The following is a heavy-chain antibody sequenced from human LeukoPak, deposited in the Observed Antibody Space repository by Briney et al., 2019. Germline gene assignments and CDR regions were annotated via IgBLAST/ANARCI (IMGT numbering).Heavy chain of an antibody. CDR2: IKQDGSEK. V-gene: IGHV3-7*01. Sequence: PGGSLRLSCAASGFTFSNHYMSWVRQAPGKGLEWVADIKQDGSEKYYADSVKGRFTISRDNSRNTLYLQMNSLRAEDTAVYYCARGREYDILTGYFDSPGGLDYWGQGTLVTVSS. J-gene: IGHJ4*02. CDR1: GFTFSNHY. CDR3: ARGREYDILTGYFDSPGGLDY. D-gene: IGHD3-9*01.